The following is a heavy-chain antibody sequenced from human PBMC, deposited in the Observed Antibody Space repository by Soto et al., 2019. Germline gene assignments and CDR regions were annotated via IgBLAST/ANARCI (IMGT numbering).Heavy chain of an antibody. V-gene: IGHV3-23*01. CDR1: GFTFSSYA. CDR3: AKDPPTIAYWYFDL. Sequence: GGSLRLSCAASGFTFSSYAMSWVRQAPGKGLEWVSAISVSGGRTSYADSVRGRFIISRDNSKNTLYLQMNSLRAEDTAVYYCAKDPPTIAYWYFDLWGRGTLVTVSS. CDR2: ISVSGGRT. J-gene: IGHJ2*01. D-gene: IGHD3-9*01.